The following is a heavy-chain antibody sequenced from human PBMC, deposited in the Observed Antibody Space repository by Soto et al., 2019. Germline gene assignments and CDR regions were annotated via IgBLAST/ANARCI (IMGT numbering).Heavy chain of an antibody. CDR3: ARAGVRYDSSGYYSDAFDI. D-gene: IGHD3-22*01. CDR1: GGTFSSYA. V-gene: IGHV1-69*01. J-gene: IGHJ3*02. Sequence: QVQLVQSGAEVKKPGSSVKVSCRASGGTFSSYAISWVRQAPGQGLEWMGGIIPIFGTANYAQKFQGRVTITADESTSTAYMELSSLRSEDTAVYYCARAGVRYDSSGYYSDAFDIWGQGTMVTVSS. CDR2: IIPIFGTA.